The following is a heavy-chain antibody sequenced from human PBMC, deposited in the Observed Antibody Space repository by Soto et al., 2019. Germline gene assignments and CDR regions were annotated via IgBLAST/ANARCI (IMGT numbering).Heavy chain of an antibody. V-gene: IGHV1-18*01. CDR2: ISAYNGNK. J-gene: IGHJ6*01. Sequence: VRQAPRQGLEWMGWISAYNGNKKYAQKLQGRVTMTTDTSTSTAYMELRSLRSDDTGVYYCAVWDDYFYSFFYRAGHG. D-gene: IGHD3-16*01. CDR3: AVWDDYFYSFFYRAGHG.